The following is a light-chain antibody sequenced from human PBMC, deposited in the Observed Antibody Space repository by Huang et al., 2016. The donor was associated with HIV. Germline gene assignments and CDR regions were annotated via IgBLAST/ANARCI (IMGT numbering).Light chain of an antibody. CDR1: QSVRSY. Sequence: EIVLTQSPATLSLSPGERATLSCRASQSVRSYLAWYQQKPGQAPRLLIYDASDRATGIPARFSGSGSWTDFTRTISNLQSEDFAVYYCQQRSAWPLTFGGGTKVEI. CDR2: DAS. J-gene: IGKJ4*01. V-gene: IGKV3-11*01. CDR3: QQRSAWPLT.